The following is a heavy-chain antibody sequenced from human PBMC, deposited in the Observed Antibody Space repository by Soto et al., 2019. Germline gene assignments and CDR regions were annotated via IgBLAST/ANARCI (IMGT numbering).Heavy chain of an antibody. CDR1: GFTFDDYA. V-gene: IGHV3-9*01. Sequence: EVQLVESGGGLVQPGRSLRLSCAASGFTFDDYAMHWVRQAPGKGLEWVSGISWNSNSIGYADSVKGRFTISRDNARNALSLQRTSLSPEDTALYYCAKDRESYYGVYGRVLDYWGQGTLVTVSS. CDR3: AKDRESYYGVYGRVLDY. CDR2: ISWNSNSI. D-gene: IGHD4-17*01. J-gene: IGHJ4*02.